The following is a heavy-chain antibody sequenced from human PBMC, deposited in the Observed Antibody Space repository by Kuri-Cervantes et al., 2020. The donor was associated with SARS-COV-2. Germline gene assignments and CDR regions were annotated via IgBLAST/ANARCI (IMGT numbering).Heavy chain of an antibody. J-gene: IGHJ4*02. D-gene: IGHD6-19*01. V-gene: IGHV3-21*06. Sequence: GESLKISCAASGCTFSTFRLNWVRRAPGKGLEWVSSISSSSNFIYYADSVKGRFTISRDNAKNLLFLQMNNLRAEDTAVYYCARDSSGWLFDFWGQGTLVTVSS. CDR2: ISSSSNFI. CDR3: ARDSSGWLFDF. CDR1: GCTFSTFR.